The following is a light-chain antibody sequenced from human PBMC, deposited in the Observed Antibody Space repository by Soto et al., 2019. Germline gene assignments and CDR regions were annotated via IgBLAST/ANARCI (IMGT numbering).Light chain of an antibody. Sequence: EVVMTQSPATLSVSPGERANLSCRASQSVSGNLAWYQQKPGQAPRLLIYGASTRATGIPDRISGSGSGTEFSLTINSLQSEDFAVYYCHQYNNWPLTFGQGTRREIK. V-gene: IGKV3D-15*01. CDR1: QSVSGN. J-gene: IGKJ5*01. CDR3: HQYNNWPLT. CDR2: GAS.